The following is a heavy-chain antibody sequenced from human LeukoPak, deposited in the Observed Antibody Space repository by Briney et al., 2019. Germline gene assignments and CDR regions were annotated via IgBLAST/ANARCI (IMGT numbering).Heavy chain of an antibody. CDR1: GFTFSSYW. CDR3: ARRLSGYSSGWYNY. V-gene: IGHV3-7*01. J-gene: IGHJ4*02. Sequence: GGSLRLSCAASGFTFSSYWMSWVRQAPGQGLEWVANIKQDGSEKYYVDSVKGRFTISRDNAKNSLYLQMNSLRAEDTAVYYCARRLSGYSSGWYNYWGQGTLVTVSS. CDR2: IKQDGSEK. D-gene: IGHD6-19*01.